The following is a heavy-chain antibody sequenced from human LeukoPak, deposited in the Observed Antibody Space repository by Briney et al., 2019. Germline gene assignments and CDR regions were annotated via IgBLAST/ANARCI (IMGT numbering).Heavy chain of an antibody. CDR2: INPNSGGT. J-gene: IGHJ4*02. D-gene: IGHD3-3*01. V-gene: IGHV1-2*02. CDR1: GYTFTSYD. Sequence: ASVKVSCKASGYTFTSYDINWVRQATGQGLEWMGWINPNSGGTNYAQKFQGRVTMTRDTSISTAYMELSRLRSDDTAVYYCARTIGGYDFWSGFSSYFDYWGQGTLVTVSS. CDR3: ARTIGGYDFWSGFSSYFDY.